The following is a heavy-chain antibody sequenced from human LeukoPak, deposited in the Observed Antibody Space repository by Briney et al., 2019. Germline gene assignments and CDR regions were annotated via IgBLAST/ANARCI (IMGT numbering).Heavy chain of an antibody. V-gene: IGHV3-21*01. CDR1: GFTFSSYS. J-gene: IGHJ3*02. D-gene: IGHD2-15*01. CDR3: ARDSCSGGSCQGRVDAFDI. Sequence: SGGSLRLSCAASGFTFSSYSMNWVRQAPGKGLEWVSSISSSSSYIYYADSVKGRFTISRDNAMNSLYLQMNSLRAEDTAVYYCARDSCSGGSCQGRVDAFDIWGQGTMVTVSS. CDR2: ISSSSSYI.